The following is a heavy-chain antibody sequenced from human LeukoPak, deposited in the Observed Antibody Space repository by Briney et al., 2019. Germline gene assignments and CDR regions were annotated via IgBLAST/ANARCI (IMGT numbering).Heavy chain of an antibody. J-gene: IGHJ4*02. CDR2: IYASGST. Sequence: SENLSLTCTVSGGSIRSYYWSWIRQTPGKGLEWIGYIYASGSTTYNPSLKSRVTISIDTSKNQFSLKLSSVTAADTAVYYCARRATMLAGGYFDYWGQGTLVSVSS. CDR3: ARRATMLAGGYFDY. V-gene: IGHV4-4*09. CDR1: GGSIRSYY. D-gene: IGHD5-12*01.